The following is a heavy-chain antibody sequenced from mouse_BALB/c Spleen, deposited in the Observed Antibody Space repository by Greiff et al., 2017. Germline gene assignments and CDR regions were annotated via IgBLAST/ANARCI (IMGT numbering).Heavy chain of an antibody. CDR3: ARATMITTTPWFAY. D-gene: IGHD2-4*01. CDR1: GFTFSDYY. J-gene: IGHJ3*01. CDR2: ISDGGSYT. V-gene: IGHV5-4*02. Sequence: EVMLVESGGGLVKPGGSLKLSCAASGFTFSDYYMYWVRQTPEKRLEWVATISDGGSYTYYPDSVKGRFTISRDNAKNNLYLQMSSLKSEDTAMYYCARATMITTTPWFAYWGQGTLVTVSA.